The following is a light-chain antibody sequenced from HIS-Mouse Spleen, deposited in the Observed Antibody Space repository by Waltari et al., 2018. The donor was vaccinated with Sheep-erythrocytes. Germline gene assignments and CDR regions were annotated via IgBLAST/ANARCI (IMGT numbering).Light chain of an antibody. CDR2: WAS. CDR1: QSVLYSSNNKNY. J-gene: IGKJ4*01. V-gene: IGKV4-1*01. Sequence: DIVMTQSPDSLAVSLGERATIHCKSSQSVLYSSNNKNYLAWYQQKPGQPPKLLIYWASARESGVPDRFSGSGSGTDFSLTVSSLQAEDVAFYYCQQYYSTLTFGGGTKVEIK. CDR3: QQYYSTLT.